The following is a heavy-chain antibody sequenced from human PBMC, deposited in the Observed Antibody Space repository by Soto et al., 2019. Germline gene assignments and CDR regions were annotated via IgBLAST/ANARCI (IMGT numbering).Heavy chain of an antibody. V-gene: IGHV1-69*01. J-gene: IGHJ4*02. D-gene: IGHD3-10*01. CDR2: IIPIFGTA. CDR1: GGTFSSYA. CDR3: ARDVMLNYGSGSYFEY. Sequence: QVQLVQSGAEVKKPGSSVKVSCKASGGTFSSYAISWVRQAPGQGLEWMGGIIPIFGTANYAQKFQGRVTITADESTSTAYMELSSPRAEDTAVYYCARDVMLNYGSGSYFEYWGQGTLVTVSS.